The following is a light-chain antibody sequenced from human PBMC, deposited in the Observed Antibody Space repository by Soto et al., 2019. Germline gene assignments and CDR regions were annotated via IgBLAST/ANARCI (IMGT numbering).Light chain of an antibody. V-gene: IGLV2-14*01. J-gene: IGLJ2*01. CDR3: SSYTV. Sequence: QLVLTQPASVSGSPGQSITISCTGTSSDVGGYNYVSWYQQHPGKAPKLMIYEVSNRPSGVSNRFSGSKSGNTASLTISGLQAEDEADYYCSSYTVFGGGTKLTVL. CDR1: SSDVGGYNY. CDR2: EVS.